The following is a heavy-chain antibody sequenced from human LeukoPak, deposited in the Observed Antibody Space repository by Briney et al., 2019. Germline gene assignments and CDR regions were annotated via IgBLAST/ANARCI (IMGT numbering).Heavy chain of an antibody. V-gene: IGHV3-30*02. CDR2: IRYDGSNK. Sequence: PGGSLRLSCAASGFTFSSYGMHWVRQAPGKGLEWVAFIRYDGSNKYYADSVKGRFTISRDNAKNTLYLQMNSLRAEDTAVYYCARRAVALGAFDIWGQGTMVTVSS. CDR3: ARRAVALGAFDI. J-gene: IGHJ3*02. CDR1: GFTFSSYG. D-gene: IGHD2-15*01.